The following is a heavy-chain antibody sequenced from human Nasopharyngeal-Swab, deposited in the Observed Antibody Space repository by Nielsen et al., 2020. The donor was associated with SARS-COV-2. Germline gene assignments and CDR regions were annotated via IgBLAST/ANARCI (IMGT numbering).Heavy chain of an antibody. CDR2: ISSSSI. V-gene: IGHV3-48*02. D-gene: IGHD3-10*01. Sequence: GGSLRLSCAASGFTFSSYSMNWVRQAPGKGLEWVSYISSSSIYYADSVKGRFTISRDNAKNSLCLQMDSLRDEDSAVYYCARDPAYYFGSGSYYPDYWGQGTLVTVSS. CDR3: ARDPAYYFGSGSYYPDY. J-gene: IGHJ4*02. CDR1: GFTFSSYS.